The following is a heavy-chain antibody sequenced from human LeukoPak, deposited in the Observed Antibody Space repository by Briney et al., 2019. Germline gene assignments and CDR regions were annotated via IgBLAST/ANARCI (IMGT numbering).Heavy chain of an antibody. CDR1: GFTFSSYG. D-gene: IGHD2-15*01. V-gene: IGHV3-33*01. CDR2: IWYDGSNK. Sequence: PGRSLRLSCAASGFTFSSYGMHWVRQAPGKGLEWVAVIWYDGSNKYYADSVKGRFTISRDNSKNTLYLQMNSLRAEDTAVYYCARVSGHDAFDIWGQGTMVTVSS. J-gene: IGHJ3*02. CDR3: ARVSGHDAFDI.